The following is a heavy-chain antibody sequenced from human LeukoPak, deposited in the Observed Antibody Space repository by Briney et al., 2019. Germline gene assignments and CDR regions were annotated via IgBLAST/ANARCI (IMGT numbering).Heavy chain of an antibody. CDR3: ARGGGFGSPPAY. V-gene: IGHV4-59*01. D-gene: IGHD3-10*01. J-gene: IGHJ4*02. Sequence: SETLSLTCTVSGGSISNYYWSWIRQPPGKGLEWIGYIYHSGSVNYNPSLKSRVTISVDTTNNQFSPKLNSVTAADTAVYYCARGGGFGSPPAYWGQGTLVTVSS. CDR1: GGSISNYY. CDR2: IYHSGSV.